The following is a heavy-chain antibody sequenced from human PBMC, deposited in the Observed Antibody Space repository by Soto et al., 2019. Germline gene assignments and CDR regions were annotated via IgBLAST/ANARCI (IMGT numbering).Heavy chain of an antibody. CDR2: ISYDGSNK. D-gene: IGHD6-19*01. CDR1: GFTFSSYG. J-gene: IGHJ4*02. Sequence: QVQLVESGGGVVQPGRSLRLSCAASGFTFSSYGMHWVRQAPGKGLEWVAVISYDGSNKYYADSVKGRFTISRDNSKNTLYLQMNSLRAEDTAVYYCAKSDREYSSGWGLHWGQGTLVTVSS. V-gene: IGHV3-30*18. CDR3: AKSDREYSSGWGLH.